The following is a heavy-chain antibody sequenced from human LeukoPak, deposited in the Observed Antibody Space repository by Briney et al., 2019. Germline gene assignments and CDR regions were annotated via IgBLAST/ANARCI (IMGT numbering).Heavy chain of an antibody. CDR1: GYSISSGYF. CDR2: IYHSGST. J-gene: IGHJ5*02. V-gene: IGHV4-38-2*02. CDR3: ARIYSSSWFLNWFDP. D-gene: IGHD6-13*01. Sequence: SETLSPTCTVSGYSISSGYFWGWIRQPPGKGLECIGTIYHSGSTYYNPSLKSRVTISVDTSKNQFSLKLNSVTAADTAVYYCARIYSSSWFLNWFDPWGQGTLVTVSS.